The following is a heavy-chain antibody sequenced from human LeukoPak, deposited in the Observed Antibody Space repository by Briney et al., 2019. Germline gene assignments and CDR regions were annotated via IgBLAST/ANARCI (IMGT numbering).Heavy chain of an antibody. CDR2: IYTSGST. J-gene: IGHJ4*02. V-gene: IGHV4-4*07. Sequence: PSETLSLTCTVSGGSISSYYWSWIRQPAGKGLEWIGRIYTSGSTNYNPSLKSRVTISVDTSKNQFSLKLSSVTAADTAVYYCARHPCSGGSCYYGGWDYWGQGTLVTVSS. CDR1: GGSISSYY. CDR3: ARHPCSGGSCYYGGWDY. D-gene: IGHD2-15*01.